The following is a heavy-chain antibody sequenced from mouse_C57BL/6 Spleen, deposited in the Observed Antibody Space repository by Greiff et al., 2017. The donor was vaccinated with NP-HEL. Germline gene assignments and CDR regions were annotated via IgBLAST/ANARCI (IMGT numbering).Heavy chain of an antibody. J-gene: IGHJ2*01. Sequence: VQLKQSGPGLVKPSQSLSLTCSVTGYSITSGYYWNWIRQFPGNKLEWMGYISYDGSNNYNPSLKNRISITRDTSKNQFFLKLNSVTTEDTATYYCARAGTPGYFDYWGQGTTLTVSS. CDR1: GYSITSGYY. CDR3: ARAGTPGYFDY. CDR2: ISYDGSN. D-gene: IGHD4-1*01. V-gene: IGHV3-6*01.